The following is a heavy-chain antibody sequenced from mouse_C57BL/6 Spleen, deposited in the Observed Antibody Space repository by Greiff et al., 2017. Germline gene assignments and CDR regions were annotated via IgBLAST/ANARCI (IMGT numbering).Heavy chain of an antibody. CDR1: GFSFTSYA. D-gene: IGHD1-1*01. CDR2: IWTGGGT. J-gene: IGHJ1*03. Sequence: QVQLKESGPGLVAPSQCLSITCTVSGFSFTSYAISWVRQPPGKGLEWLGGIWTGGGTNYNSALKSRLSISKDNSKSQVFLKMNSLQTDDTARYYCARGSSYFDVWGTGTTVTVSS. CDR3: ARGSSYFDV. V-gene: IGHV2-9-1*01.